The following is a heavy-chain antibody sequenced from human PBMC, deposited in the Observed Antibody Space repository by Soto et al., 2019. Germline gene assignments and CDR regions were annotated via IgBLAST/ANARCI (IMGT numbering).Heavy chain of an antibody. J-gene: IGHJ4*02. CDR2: ISNTGGTI. D-gene: IGHD2-2*01. CDR1: GFTFSDYY. CDR3: VRDCCGATNCHTGFDY. V-gene: IGHV3-11*01. Sequence: QVQLVESGGGLVMPGGSLRLSCAASGFTFSDYYMSWIRQAPGKGLEWVSYISNTGGTIYYAESVKGRFTISRDNAKNSLYLQMSSLRAADAAVYSCVRDCCGATNCHTGFDYWGQGTLVTVSS.